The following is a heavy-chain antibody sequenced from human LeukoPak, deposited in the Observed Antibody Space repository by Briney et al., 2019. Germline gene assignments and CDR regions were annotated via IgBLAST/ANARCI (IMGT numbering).Heavy chain of an antibody. CDR3: ARENPLHDYGDYGTFDI. V-gene: IGHV3-30*04. CDR1: GFTFSSYA. D-gene: IGHD4-17*01. J-gene: IGHJ3*02. Sequence: GGSLRLSCAASGFTFSSYAMHWVRQAPGKGLELVAVISYDGTNKYYADSVKGRFTISRDNSKNTLYLQMNSLRAEDTAVYYCARENPLHDYGDYGTFDIWGQGTLVTVSS. CDR2: ISYDGTNK.